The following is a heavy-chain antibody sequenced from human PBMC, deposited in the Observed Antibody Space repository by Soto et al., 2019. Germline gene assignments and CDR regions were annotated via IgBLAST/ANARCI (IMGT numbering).Heavy chain of an antibody. D-gene: IGHD3-10*02. Sequence: GGSLRLSCAASGLSFSDYYMSWIRQAPGKGLEWIAYITSSSSTIYYADSVKGRFTISRNDAKNSLYLQLDSLRAEDTAVYYCATVFRSSTFNYWGQGTLVTVSS. J-gene: IGHJ4*02. CDR2: ITSSSSTI. CDR3: ATVFRSSTFNY. CDR1: GLSFSDYY. V-gene: IGHV3-11*01.